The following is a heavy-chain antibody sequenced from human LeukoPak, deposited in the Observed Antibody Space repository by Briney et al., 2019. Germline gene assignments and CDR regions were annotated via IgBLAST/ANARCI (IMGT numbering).Heavy chain of an antibody. J-gene: IGHJ4*02. D-gene: IGHD6-19*01. CDR3: AGSGWYGDY. V-gene: IGHV4-39*01. Sequence: SETLSLTCTVSGGSISSSSYYWGWISQPPGKGLEWIGSIYYSGSTYYNPSLKSRVTISVDTSKNQFSLKLSSVTAADTAVYYCAGSGWYGDYWGQGTLVTVSS. CDR2: IYYSGST. CDR1: GGSISSSSYY.